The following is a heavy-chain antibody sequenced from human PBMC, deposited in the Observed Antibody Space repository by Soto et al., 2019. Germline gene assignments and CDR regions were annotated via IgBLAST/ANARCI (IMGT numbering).Heavy chain of an antibody. CDR2: IGSSSSYI. J-gene: IGHJ4*02. CDR1: GFTFSTYN. Sequence: EVQLVESGGGLVKPGGSLRLSCAASGFTFSTYNMHWVRQAPGKGLEWVSFIGSSSSYIYYADSVEGRFTLSRDNAKNSLYLQMDSLRAEDTAVYYCARDGRGGDYVPPFDYWGQGTLVTVSS. V-gene: IGHV3-21*01. D-gene: IGHD4-17*01. CDR3: ARDGRGGDYVPPFDY.